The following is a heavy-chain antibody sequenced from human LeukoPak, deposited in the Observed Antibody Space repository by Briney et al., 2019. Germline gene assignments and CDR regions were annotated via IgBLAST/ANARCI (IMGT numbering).Heavy chain of an antibody. CDR2: ISGSGGST. CDR3: AKGYYDYVWGSYYFDY. V-gene: IGHV3-23*01. J-gene: IGHJ4*02. CDR1: GFTFSSYA. D-gene: IGHD3-16*01. Sequence: GGSLRPSCAASGFTFSSYAMSWVRQAPGKGLEWVSAISGSGGSTYYADSVKGRFTISRDNSRDTLYLQMNSLRAEDTAVYYCAKGYYDYVWGSYYFDYWGQGTPVTVSS.